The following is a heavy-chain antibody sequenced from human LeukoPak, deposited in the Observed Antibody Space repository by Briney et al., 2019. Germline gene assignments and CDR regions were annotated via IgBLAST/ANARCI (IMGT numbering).Heavy chain of an antibody. CDR1: GYTFTSYF. CDR3: AREVYGSGTAAFDY. D-gene: IGHD3-10*01. CDR2: INPSGGST. J-gene: IGHJ4*02. Sequence: GASVRVSCKASGYTFTSYFIHWVRQAPGQGLEWMGMINPSGGSTNFAQNFQGRVTMTGDTSTSTVYMDLNSLTPEDTAVYYCAREVYGSGTAAFDYWGQGTLVTVSS. V-gene: IGHV1-46*01.